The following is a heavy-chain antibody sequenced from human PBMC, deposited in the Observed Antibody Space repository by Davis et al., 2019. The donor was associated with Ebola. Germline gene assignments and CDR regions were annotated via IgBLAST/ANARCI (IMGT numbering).Heavy chain of an antibody. Sequence: KVSCKASGYSFTSYWTGWSRQLSGKRLDWRGFIYPGDSDTRYTPSFQGQVTISADKSITTAYLQWSSLKASDTAMYYCARVLEWKAGYWGQGPLVTVSS. CDR3: ARVLEWKAGY. J-gene: IGHJ4*02. CDR1: GYSFTSYW. CDR2: IYPGDSDT. V-gene: IGHV5-51*01. D-gene: IGHD3-3*01.